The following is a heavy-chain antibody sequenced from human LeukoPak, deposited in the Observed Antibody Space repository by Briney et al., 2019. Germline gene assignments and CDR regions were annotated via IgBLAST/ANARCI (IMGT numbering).Heavy chain of an antibody. D-gene: IGHD4-17*01. CDR3: AKVVHGTVAFDI. Sequence: ASVKVSCKASGYTFTGYYMHWVRQAPGQGLEWMGWINPNSGDTNYAQKFQGRLTLTRDTSISTAYMDLSRLRSDDTAVYYCAKVVHGTVAFDIRGQRTMVTVSS. V-gene: IGHV1-2*02. J-gene: IGHJ3*02. CDR2: INPNSGDT. CDR1: GYTFTGYY.